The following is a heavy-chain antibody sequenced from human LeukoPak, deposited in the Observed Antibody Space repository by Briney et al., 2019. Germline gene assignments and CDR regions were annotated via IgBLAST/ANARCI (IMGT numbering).Heavy chain of an antibody. D-gene: IGHD3-22*01. Sequence: PGGSLRLSCAASGFTFSGSAMHWVRQASGKGLEWVGRIRSKANSYATAYAASVKGRFTISRDDSKNTAYLQMNSLKTEDTAVYYCTSLLITMDSGGYQKSYWGQGTLVTVSS. CDR2: IRSKANSYAT. V-gene: IGHV3-73*01. CDR3: TSLLITMDSGGYQKSY. J-gene: IGHJ4*02. CDR1: GFTFSGSA.